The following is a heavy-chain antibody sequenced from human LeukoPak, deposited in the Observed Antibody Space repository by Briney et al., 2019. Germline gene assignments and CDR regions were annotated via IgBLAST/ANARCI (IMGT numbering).Heavy chain of an antibody. V-gene: IGHV4-59*08. CDR1: GGSISSYY. J-gene: IGHJ6*03. CDR2: IYYSGST. D-gene: IGHD1-26*01. Sequence: PSETLSLTCTVSGGSISSYYWSWIRQPPGKGLEWIGYIYYSGSTNYNPSLKSRVTISVDTSKNQFSLKLSSVTAADTAVYYCARRSTDYYMDVWGKGTTVAISS. CDR3: ARRSTDYYMDV.